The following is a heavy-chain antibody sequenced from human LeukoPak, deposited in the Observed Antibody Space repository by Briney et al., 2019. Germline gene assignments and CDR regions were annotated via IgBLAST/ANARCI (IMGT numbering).Heavy chain of an antibody. CDR1: GFTFSSYA. CDR3: ARDPYSGNLGPTYYYYMDV. J-gene: IGHJ6*03. V-gene: IGHV3-21*01. D-gene: IGHD1-26*01. Sequence: GGSLRLSCAASGFTFSSYAMHWVRQAPGKGLEWVSAITTSSAYKYYADSVRGRFTISRDNAKNSLYLQMNSLRDDDTAVYYCARDPYSGNLGPTYYYYMDVWGKGTTVTVSS. CDR2: ITTSSAYK.